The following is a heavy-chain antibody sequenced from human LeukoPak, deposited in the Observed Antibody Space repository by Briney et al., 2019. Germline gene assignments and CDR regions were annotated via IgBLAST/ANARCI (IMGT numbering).Heavy chain of an antibody. J-gene: IGHJ6*02. CDR1: GFTFSNYW. CDR3: ARGHCSGGRCHSVGYYGMDV. Sequence: GGSLKISCAASGFTFSNYWMHWVPQAPGKGLVWVSGIKSDGTSINYADSVKGRFTISRDNAKNRLFLQMNSLRAEDTAVYFCARGHCSGGRCHSVGYYGMDVWGQGTTVTVSS. D-gene: IGHD2-15*01. CDR2: IKSDGTSI. V-gene: IGHV3-74*01.